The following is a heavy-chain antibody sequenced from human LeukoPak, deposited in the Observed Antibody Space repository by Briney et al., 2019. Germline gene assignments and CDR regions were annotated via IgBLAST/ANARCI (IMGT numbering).Heavy chain of an antibody. CDR1: GGSISSGGYS. CDR3: ARGKNDYDILTGYSLPYFDY. CDR2: IYHSGST. J-gene: IGHJ4*02. V-gene: IGHV4-30-2*01. D-gene: IGHD3-9*01. Sequence: SETLSLTCAVSGGSISSGGYSWSWIRQPPGKGLEWIGYIYHSGSTYYNPSLKSRVTISVDRSKNQFSLKLSSVTAADTAVYYCARGKNDYDILTGYSLPYFDYWGQGTLVTVSS.